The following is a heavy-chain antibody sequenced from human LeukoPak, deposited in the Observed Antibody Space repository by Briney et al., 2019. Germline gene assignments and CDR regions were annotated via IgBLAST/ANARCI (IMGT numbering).Heavy chain of an antibody. V-gene: IGHV3-23*01. D-gene: IGHD3-10*01. CDR2: IIRNGGST. CDR3: AIYLYTLGSFCDY. Sequence: GGSLRLSCAASGFTFASYAMTWVRQAPGKALEGVSAIIRNGGSTCYADSVKGRSTIPRDNSTNTLFLQMNSRRAQDPALYYCAIYLYTLGSFCDYWGQGTLVTVSS. CDR1: GFTFASYA. J-gene: IGHJ4*02.